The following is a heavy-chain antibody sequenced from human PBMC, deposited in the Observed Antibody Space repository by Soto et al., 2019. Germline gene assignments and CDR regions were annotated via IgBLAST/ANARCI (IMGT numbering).Heavy chain of an antibody. CDR1: GFTFSSYA. D-gene: IGHD6-19*01. V-gene: IGHV3-30-3*01. Sequence: QVQLVESGGGVVQPGRSLRLSCAASGFTFSSYAMHWVRQAPGKGLEWVAVISYDGSNKYYADSVKGRFTISSDNSTNTLYLQMNSLRAEDTAVYYCARGPSGWYYFDYWGQGTLVTVSS. J-gene: IGHJ4*02. CDR3: ARGPSGWYYFDY. CDR2: ISYDGSNK.